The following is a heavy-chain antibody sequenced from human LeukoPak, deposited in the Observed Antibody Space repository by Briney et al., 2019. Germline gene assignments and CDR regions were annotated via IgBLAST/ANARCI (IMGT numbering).Heavy chain of an antibody. J-gene: IGHJ5*02. CDR2: IIPILGIA. Sequence: ASVKVSCKASGGTFSSYAISWVRQAPGQGLEWMGRIIPILGIANYAQKFQGRVTITADKSTSTAYMELSSLRSEDTAVYYCARAAYYDFWSGYYRTQENWFDPWGQGTLVTVSS. D-gene: IGHD3-3*01. V-gene: IGHV1-69*04. CDR3: ARAAYYDFWSGYYRTQENWFDP. CDR1: GGTFSSYA.